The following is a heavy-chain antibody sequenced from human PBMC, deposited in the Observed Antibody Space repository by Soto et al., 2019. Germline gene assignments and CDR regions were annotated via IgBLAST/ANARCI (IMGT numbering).Heavy chain of an antibody. J-gene: IGHJ5*02. V-gene: IGHV4-34*01. CDR2: INHSGST. D-gene: IGHD3-10*01. CDR3: ARTWLIWFGATNWFDP. Sequence: SETLSLTCAVYGGSFSGYYWSWIRQPPGKGLEWIGEINHSGSTNYNPSLKSRVTISVDTSKNQFSLKLSSVTAADTAVYYCARTWLIWFGATNWFDPWGQGTLVTGSS. CDR1: GGSFSGYY.